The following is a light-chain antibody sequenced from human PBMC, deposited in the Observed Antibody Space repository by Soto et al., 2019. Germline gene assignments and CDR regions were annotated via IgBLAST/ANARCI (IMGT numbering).Light chain of an antibody. CDR2: AAS. Sequence: EIVMTQSPVTLSVSPGERATLSCRASQSVSSRHLAWYQQKPGQAPRLLIYAASTRATGISARFSGSGSGTEFTLTISSLQSEDFAVYYCQQYHNWPITFGQGTRLEIK. CDR3: QQYHNWPIT. V-gene: IGKV3-15*01. J-gene: IGKJ5*01. CDR1: QSVSSRH.